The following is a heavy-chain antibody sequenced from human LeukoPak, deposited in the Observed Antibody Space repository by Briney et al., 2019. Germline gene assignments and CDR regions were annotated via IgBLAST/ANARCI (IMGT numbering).Heavy chain of an antibody. Sequence: PGGSLKLSCAASGFMFSGSTMHWVRQASGKGLEWVGRIRNKANSYATAYAESMKGRFTISRDDSKNTAYLQMKSLKTEDTAVYYCVRLAYKSSTWGQGTLVTVSS. J-gene: IGHJ5*02. CDR2: IRNKANSYAT. CDR3: VRLAYKSST. V-gene: IGHV3-73*01. D-gene: IGHD1-14*01. CDR1: GFMFSGST.